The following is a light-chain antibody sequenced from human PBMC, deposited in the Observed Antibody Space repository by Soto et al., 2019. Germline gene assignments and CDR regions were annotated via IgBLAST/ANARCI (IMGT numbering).Light chain of an antibody. Sequence: IVLTQSPLSLPVTPGEPASISCRSSQSLLHSNGNIYLDWYLQKPGQSPQLLIYLGSIRGSGVPDRFSGSGSGTDFTLKITRVEAEDVGVYYCMQAIQAPRTFGLGTKVEIK. CDR3: MQAIQAPRT. J-gene: IGKJ1*01. V-gene: IGKV2-28*01. CDR2: LGS. CDR1: QSLLHSNGNIY.